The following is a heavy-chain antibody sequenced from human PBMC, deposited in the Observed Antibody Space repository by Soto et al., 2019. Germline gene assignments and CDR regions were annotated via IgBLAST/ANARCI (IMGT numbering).Heavy chain of an antibody. CDR2: IYYSGST. J-gene: IGHJ4*02. Sequence: SETLSLTCTVSGGSVSSVSYYWSWIRQPPGKGLEWIGYIYYSGSTNYNPCLKSRVTISVDTSKNQFSLKLSSVTAADTAVYYCARSQLRYFDWLLAPYDYWGQGTLVTVSS. CDR3: ARSQLRYFDWLLAPYDY. D-gene: IGHD3-9*01. CDR1: GGSVSSVSYY. V-gene: IGHV4-61*01.